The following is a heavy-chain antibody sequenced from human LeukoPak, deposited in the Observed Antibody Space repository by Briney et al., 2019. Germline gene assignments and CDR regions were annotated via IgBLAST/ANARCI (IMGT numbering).Heavy chain of an antibody. CDR2: IYYSGST. CDR3: ARQRWYYDSSADAFDI. J-gene: IGHJ3*02. V-gene: IGHV4-59*08. Sequence: PSETLSLTCPVSGGSISSYYWSWIRQPPGKGLEWIGYIYYSGSTNYNPSLKSRVTISVDPSKNQFSLKLSSVTAADTAVYYCARQRWYYDSSADAFDIWGQGTMVTVSS. D-gene: IGHD3-22*01. CDR1: GGSISSYY.